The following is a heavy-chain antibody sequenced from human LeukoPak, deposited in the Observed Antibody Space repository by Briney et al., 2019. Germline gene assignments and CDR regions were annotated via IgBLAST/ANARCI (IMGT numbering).Heavy chain of an antibody. CDR3: AASDGHIKAGYYYYMDV. D-gene: IGHD3-10*01. CDR2: INPNSGGT. CDR1: GYTFTGYY. J-gene: IGHJ6*03. V-gene: IGHV1-2*02. Sequence: ASVKVSFKASGYTFTGYYFHWVRQAPGQGLEWMGWINPNSGGTNYAQRFQGRVTLTWDTSISTAYMELNRLTSDDTAVYYCAASDGHIKAGYYYYMDVWGKGTSVTVSS.